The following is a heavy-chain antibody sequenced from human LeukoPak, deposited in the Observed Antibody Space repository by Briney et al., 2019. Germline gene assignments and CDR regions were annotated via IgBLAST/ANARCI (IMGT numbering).Heavy chain of an antibody. CDR1: GFTFSSYS. J-gene: IGHJ3*02. CDR2: ISSSSSTI. CDR3: ARDRPPYQLLYRDAFDI. Sequence: GGSLRLSCAASGFTFSSYSMNWVRQAPGKGLEWVSYISSSSSTIYCADTVKGRFTISRDNAKNSLYLQMNSLRAEDTAVYYCARDRPPYQLLYRDAFDIWGQGTMVTVSS. D-gene: IGHD2-2*02. V-gene: IGHV3-48*01.